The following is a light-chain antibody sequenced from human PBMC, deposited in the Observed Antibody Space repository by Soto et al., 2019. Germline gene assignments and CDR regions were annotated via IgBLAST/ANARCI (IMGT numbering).Light chain of an antibody. V-gene: IGLV8-61*01. CDR3: VLYMGSGISV. J-gene: IGLJ2*01. CDR1: SGSVSTTYF. Sequence: QTVVTQEPSFSVSPGGTVTLTCGLSSGSVSTTYFPSWYQQTPGQAPRTLIYNTNTRSSGVPDRFSGFILGNKAALTITGAQADDESDYSCVLYMGSGISVFGGGTKLTVL. CDR2: NTN.